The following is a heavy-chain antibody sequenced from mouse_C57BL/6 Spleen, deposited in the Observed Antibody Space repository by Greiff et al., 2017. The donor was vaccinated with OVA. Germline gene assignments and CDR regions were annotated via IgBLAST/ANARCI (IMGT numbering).Heavy chain of an antibody. J-gene: IGHJ2*01. D-gene: IGHD3-2*02. CDR3: ARRGTVRDYFDY. CDR1: GYTFTSYW. V-gene: IGHV1-55*01. Sequence: QVQLQQPGAELVKPGASVKMSCKASGYTFTSYWITWVKQRPGQGLEWIGDIYPGSGSTNYNEKFKSKATLTVDTSSSTAYMQLSSLTSEDSAVYYCARRGTVRDYFDYWGQGTTLTVSS. CDR2: IYPGSGST.